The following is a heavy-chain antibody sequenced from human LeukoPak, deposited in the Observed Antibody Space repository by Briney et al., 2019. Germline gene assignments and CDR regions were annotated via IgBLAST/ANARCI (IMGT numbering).Heavy chain of an antibody. D-gene: IGHD4-11*01. CDR3: ARDLTRLDVDDY. V-gene: IGHV1-2*02. J-gene: IGHJ4*02. Sequence: ASVKVSCKASGYTFTAYYIHWVRQAPGQGLEWMAWINPNSGDTNYAQKFLGRVTVTSDTSISTAYMELSRLTSDHTAVYYCARDLTRLDVDDYWGQGTLVTVSS. CDR1: GYTFTAYY. CDR2: INPNSGDT.